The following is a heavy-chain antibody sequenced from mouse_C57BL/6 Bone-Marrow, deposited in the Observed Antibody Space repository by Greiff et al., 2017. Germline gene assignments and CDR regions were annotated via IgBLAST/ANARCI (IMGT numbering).Heavy chain of an antibody. J-gene: IGHJ4*01. V-gene: IGHV1-26*01. CDR3: ARSDGYYFYYAMDY. CDR2: INPNNGGT. CDR1: GYTFTDYY. D-gene: IGHD2-3*01. Sequence: EVQLQQSGPELVKPGASVKISCKASGYTFTDYYMNWVKQSHGKSLEWIGDINPNNGGTSYNQKFKGKATLTVDKSSSTAYMELRSLTSEDSAVYYCARSDGYYFYYAMDYWGQGTSVTVSS.